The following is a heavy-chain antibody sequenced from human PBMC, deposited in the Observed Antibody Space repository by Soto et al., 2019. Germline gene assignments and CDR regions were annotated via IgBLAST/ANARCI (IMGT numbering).Heavy chain of an antibody. D-gene: IGHD4-17*01. CDR3: AKAESYGDYFDYYYGMDV. CDR1: GGSISSGDYY. V-gene: IGHV4-30-4*01. J-gene: IGHJ6*02. CDR2: IYYSGST. Sequence: NPSETLSLTCTVSGGSISSGDYYWSWIRQPPGKGLEWIGYIYYSGSTYYNPSLKSRVTISVDTSKNQFSLKLSSVTAADTAVYYCAKAESYGDYFDYYYGMDVWGQGTTVTVSS.